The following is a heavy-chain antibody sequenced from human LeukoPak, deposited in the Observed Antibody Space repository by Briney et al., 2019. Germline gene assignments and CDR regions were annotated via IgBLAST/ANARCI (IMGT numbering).Heavy chain of an antibody. D-gene: IGHD1-26*01. J-gene: IGHJ6*02. Sequence: GGSLRLSCAISGFIFDDYAMHWVRQAPGKGLEWVSGISWNAGIIVYADSVKGRFTISRDNAKNSLYLQMNSLRAEDTAVYYCARDPGHMWELLSEAYGMDVWGQGTTVTVSS. CDR1: GFIFDDYA. CDR2: ISWNAGII. CDR3: ARDPGHMWELLSEAYGMDV. V-gene: IGHV3-9*01.